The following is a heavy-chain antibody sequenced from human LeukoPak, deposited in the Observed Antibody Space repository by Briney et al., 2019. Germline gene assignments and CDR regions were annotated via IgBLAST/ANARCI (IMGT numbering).Heavy chain of an antibody. CDR2: IRYDGSNK. J-gene: IGHJ4*02. Sequence: ETGGSLRLSCAASEFTFSNYGMHWVRQAPGKGLEWVAFIRYDGSNKDYADSVKGRFTISRDNSKNTLYLQMNSLRAEDTAVYYCAKDGYNYSDYWGQGTLVTVSS. D-gene: IGHD5-24*01. V-gene: IGHV3-30*02. CDR1: EFTFSNYG. CDR3: AKDGYNYSDY.